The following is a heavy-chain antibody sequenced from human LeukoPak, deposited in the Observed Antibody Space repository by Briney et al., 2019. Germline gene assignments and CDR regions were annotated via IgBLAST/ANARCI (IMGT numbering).Heavy chain of an antibody. CDR1: GFTFDDYA. D-gene: IGHD2-21*01. CDR3: AKAPVTTCRGAYCYPFDY. J-gene: IGHJ4*02. Sequence: TGGSLRLSCAASGFTFDDYAMHWVRQAPGKGLEWVSGISWNSGSIGYADSVKGRFTISRDSSKNTLFLQMNRLRPEDAAVYYCAKAPVTTCRGAYCYPFDYWGQGTLVTVSS. V-gene: IGHV3-9*01. CDR2: ISWNSGSI.